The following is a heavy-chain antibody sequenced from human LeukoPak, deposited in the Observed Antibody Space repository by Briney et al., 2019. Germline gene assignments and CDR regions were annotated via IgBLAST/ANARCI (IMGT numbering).Heavy chain of an antibody. V-gene: IGHV3-13*01. D-gene: IGHD6-13*01. CDR1: GFTFSSYD. Sequence: GGSLRLSCAASGFTFSSYDMHWVRQAAGKGLEWVSAIGTAGDTYYPGSVKGRFTISRENAKNSLYLQMNSLRAGDTAVYYCARGGRGSSSHKFGYWGQGTLVTVSS. CDR3: ARGGRGSSSHKFGY. CDR2: IGTAGDT. J-gene: IGHJ4*02.